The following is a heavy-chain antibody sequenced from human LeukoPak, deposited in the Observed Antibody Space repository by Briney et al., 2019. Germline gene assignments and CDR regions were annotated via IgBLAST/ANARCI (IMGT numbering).Heavy chain of an antibody. CDR2: IIPIFGTA. CDR3: ARELMSSGYDY. Sequence: ASVKVSYKASGGTFSSYAISWVRQAPGQGLEWMGGIIPIFGTANYAQKFQGRVTITADKSTSTAYMELSSLRSEDTAVYYCARELMSSGYDYWGQGTLVTVSS. V-gene: IGHV1-69*06. CDR1: GGTFSSYA. D-gene: IGHD6-19*01. J-gene: IGHJ4*02.